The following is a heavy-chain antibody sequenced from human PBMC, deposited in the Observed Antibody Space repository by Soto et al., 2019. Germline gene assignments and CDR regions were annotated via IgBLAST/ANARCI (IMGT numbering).Heavy chain of an antibody. CDR3: ASVNTAMAPIDY. CDR2: ISSSSSYI. V-gene: IGHV3-21*01. Sequence: PGESLKISCAASGFAFSSYSMNWVRQAPGKGLEWVSSISSSSSYIYYADSVKGRFTISRDNAKNSLYLQMNSLRAEDTAVYYCASVNTAMAPIDYWGQGTLVTVSS. CDR1: GFAFSSYS. D-gene: IGHD5-18*01. J-gene: IGHJ4*02.